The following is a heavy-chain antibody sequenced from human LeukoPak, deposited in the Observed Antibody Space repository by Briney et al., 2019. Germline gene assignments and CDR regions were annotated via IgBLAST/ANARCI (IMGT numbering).Heavy chain of an antibody. Sequence: GGSLSLLCAASGFTFSTYTMSWVRHAPGKGLEWVSAISCSGGNTYYADSAKGRFTISRDNSKNTLYLQMDSLRADDTPVYSCANAAFSRTSYFDYWGQGTLVTASS. CDR2: ISCSGGNT. D-gene: IGHD3-3*02. CDR3: ANAAFSRTSYFDY. V-gene: IGHV3-23*01. CDR1: GFTFSTYT. J-gene: IGHJ4*02.